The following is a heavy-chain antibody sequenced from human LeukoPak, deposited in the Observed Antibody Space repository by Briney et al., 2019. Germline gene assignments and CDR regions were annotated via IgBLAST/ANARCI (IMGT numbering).Heavy chain of an antibody. D-gene: IGHD2-2*03. J-gene: IGHJ4*02. CDR3: NGYWSSASSYEVDF. CDR1: GFTFSSFA. V-gene: IGHV3-7*01. Sequence: HPGGSLRLSCAASGFTFSSFALSWVRQAPGKGLEWVANIKEDGSEKYYVDSVKGRFTISRDNAKNSLYLQMNSLRAEDTAIYYCNGYWSSASSYEVDFWGQGILVTVSS. CDR2: IKEDGSEK.